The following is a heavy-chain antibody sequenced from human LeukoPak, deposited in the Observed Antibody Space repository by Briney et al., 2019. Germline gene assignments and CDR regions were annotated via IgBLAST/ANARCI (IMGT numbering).Heavy chain of an antibody. V-gene: IGHV6-1*01. J-gene: IGHJ6*02. Sequence: SQTLSLTCAISGDRVSSSGVAWNWIRQSPSRGLEWLGRTYFRTKWSNDYAESVRSRLIINADTSKNQFSLKLSSVTAADTAVYYCARHRASSYGMDVWGQGTTVTVSS. CDR1: GDRVSSSGVA. CDR2: TYFRTKWSN. CDR3: ARHRASSYGMDV.